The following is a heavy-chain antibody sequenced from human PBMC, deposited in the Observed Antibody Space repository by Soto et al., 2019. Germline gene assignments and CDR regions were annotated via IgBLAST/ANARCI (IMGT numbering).Heavy chain of an antibody. CDR2: ISAYNGNT. V-gene: IGHV1-18*04. J-gene: IGHJ4*02. CDR3: ARVGNGYNQIPFDY. CDR1: GYTFTSYG. D-gene: IGHD5-12*01. Sequence: ASVRVSCKASGYTFTSYGISWVRQAPGQGLEWMGWISAYNGNTNYAQKLQGRVTMTTDTSTSTAYMELRSLRSDDTAVYYCARVGNGYNQIPFDYWGPGTLVTVFS.